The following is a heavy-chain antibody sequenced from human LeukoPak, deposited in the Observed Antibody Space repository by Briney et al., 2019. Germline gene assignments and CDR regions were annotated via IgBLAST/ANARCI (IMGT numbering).Heavy chain of an antibody. V-gene: IGHV1-8*03. CDR3: ARRSAYGSGSYYVDY. D-gene: IGHD3-10*01. CDR2: MNPNSGNT. J-gene: IGHJ4*02. CDR1: GYTFTSYD. Sequence: ASVKVSCKASGYTFTSYDINWVRQATGQGLERMGWMNPNSGNTGYAQKFQGRVTITRNTSITTTYMELSSLRSEDTAVYYCARRSAYGSGSYYVDYWGQGTLVTVSS.